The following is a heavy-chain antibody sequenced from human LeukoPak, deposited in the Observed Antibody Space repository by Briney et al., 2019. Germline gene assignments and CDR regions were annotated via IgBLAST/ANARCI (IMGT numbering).Heavy chain of an antibody. Sequence: PSETLSLTCTVSGGSISSSSYYWGWIRQPPGKGLEWIGSIYYSGSTYYSPSLKSRVTISVDTSKNQFSLKLSSVTAADTAVYYCATAGYCSSTSCYVESEFDYWGQGTLVTVSS. D-gene: IGHD2-2*01. CDR1: GGSISSSSYY. V-gene: IGHV4-39*01. CDR3: ATAGYCSSTSCYVESEFDY. J-gene: IGHJ4*02. CDR2: IYYSGST.